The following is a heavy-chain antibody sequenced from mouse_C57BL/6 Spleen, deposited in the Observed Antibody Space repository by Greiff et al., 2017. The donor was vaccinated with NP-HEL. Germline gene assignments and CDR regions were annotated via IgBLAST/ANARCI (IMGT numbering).Heavy chain of an antibody. CDR2: INPSTGGT. CDR3: ARRKYSNYGYFDV. J-gene: IGHJ1*03. Sequence: EVQLQQSGPELVKPGASVKISCKASGYSFTGYYMNWVKQSPEKSLEWIGEINPSTGGTTYNQKFKAKATLTVDKSSSTAYMQLKSLTSEDSAVYYCARRKYSNYGYFDVWGTGTTVTVSS. D-gene: IGHD2-5*01. CDR1: GYSFTGYY. V-gene: IGHV1-42*01.